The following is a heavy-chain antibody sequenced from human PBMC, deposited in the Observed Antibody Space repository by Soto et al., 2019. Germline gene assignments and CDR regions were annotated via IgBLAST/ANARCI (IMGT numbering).Heavy chain of an antibody. V-gene: IGHV1-69*01. J-gene: IGHJ5*02. D-gene: IGHD2-21*01. CDR2: IIPMTGTP. CDR3: ARGPRLRGAPSWLDP. CDR1: GGIFSSFS. Sequence: QVQLVQSGAEVKTPGSSVEVSCKASGGIFSSFSITWVRQVPGHGLEWMGGIIPMTGTPNYAEKLQGRLTLTADDSTSTAYLVLTSLKSEDTAVYFCARGPRLRGAPSWLDPWGQGTMVIDS.